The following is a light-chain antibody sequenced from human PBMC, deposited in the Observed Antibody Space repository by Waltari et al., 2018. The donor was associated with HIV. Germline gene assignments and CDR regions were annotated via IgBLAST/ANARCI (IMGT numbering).Light chain of an antibody. CDR2: WAS. J-gene: IGKJ4*01. CDR3: QQYYSFPVT. CDR1: QSVFYSSDNKHN. Sequence: IAMMQSPDSLAVSLGERAIIKCKSGQSVFYSSDNKHNVAWYQQKPGRPPKLLIYWASTRESGVPDRFSGSGSGTDFTLTINNLQAEGVAVYYCQQYYSFPVTFGGGTRVELK. V-gene: IGKV4-1*01.